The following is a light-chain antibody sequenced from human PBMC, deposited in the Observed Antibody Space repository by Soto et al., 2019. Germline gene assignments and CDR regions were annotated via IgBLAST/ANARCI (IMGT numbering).Light chain of an antibody. V-gene: IGLV1-44*01. J-gene: IGLJ3*02. CDR1: NSNIGRYS. CDR2: SDD. Sequence: QSVLTHPPSLSGTPGQRVTNSCSGSNSNIGRYSVNWYQHFPGTAPKILIYSDDERPSGVPDRFSGSKSGTSASLAISGLQSEDEAEYYCAAWDDNLNGPLFGGGTKVTVL. CDR3: AAWDDNLNGPL.